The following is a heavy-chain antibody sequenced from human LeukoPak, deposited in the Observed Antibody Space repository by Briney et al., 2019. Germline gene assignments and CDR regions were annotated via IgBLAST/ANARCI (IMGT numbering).Heavy chain of an antibody. Sequence: ASVRVSCKASGYTFTSYGISWVRQAPGQGVEWMGWISAYNGNTNYAQKLQVRLTMTTDTSTSTAYMELRSLRSDDTAVYYCARDLSGHIVVVTAIRGDAFDIWGQGTLVTVSS. V-gene: IGHV1-18*01. D-gene: IGHD2-21*02. CDR1: GYTFTSYG. J-gene: IGHJ3*02. CDR3: ARDLSGHIVVVTAIRGDAFDI. CDR2: ISAYNGNT.